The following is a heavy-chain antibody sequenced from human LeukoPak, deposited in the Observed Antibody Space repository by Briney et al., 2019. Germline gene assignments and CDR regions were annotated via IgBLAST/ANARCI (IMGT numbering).Heavy chain of an antibody. CDR1: GYTFTGYY. D-gene: IGHD6-13*01. CDR3: ASLWVSIAAAARDY. CDR2: INPNSGGT. J-gene: IGHJ4*02. Sequence: ASVKVSCKASGYTFTGYYMHWVRQAPGQGLEWMGRINPNSGGTNYAQKFQGRVTMTRDTSISTAHMELSRLRSDDTAVYYCASLWVSIAAAARDYWGQGTLVIVSS. V-gene: IGHV1-2*06.